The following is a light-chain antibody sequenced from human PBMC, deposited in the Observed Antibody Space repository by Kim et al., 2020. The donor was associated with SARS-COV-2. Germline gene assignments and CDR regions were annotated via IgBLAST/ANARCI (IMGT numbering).Light chain of an antibody. Sequence: QLVLTQSPSASASLGASVKLTCTLSSGHSSYAIAWHQQQPEKGPRYLMKLNSDGSHSKWDGIPDRFSGSSSGAEHYLTISSLQSEDEADYYCQTWGTGIRVFGGGTQLTVL. V-gene: IGLV4-69*01. CDR3: QTWGTGIRV. J-gene: IGLJ3*02. CDR1: SGHSSYA. CDR2: LNSDGSH.